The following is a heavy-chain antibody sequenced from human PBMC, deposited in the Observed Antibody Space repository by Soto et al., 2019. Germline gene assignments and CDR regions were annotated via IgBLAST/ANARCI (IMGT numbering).Heavy chain of an antibody. CDR2: TYYRSKWYN. D-gene: IGHD6-19*01. J-gene: IGHJ4*02. V-gene: IGHV6-1*01. CDR3: VYSSGWTGPFDY. Sequence: SQTLSLTCAISGDSVSSNSAAWNWIRQSPSRGLEWLGRTYYRSKWYNDYAVSVKSRITINPDTSKNQFSLQLNSVTPEDTAVYYCVYSSGWTGPFDYWGQGTLVTVSS. CDR1: GDSVSSNSAA.